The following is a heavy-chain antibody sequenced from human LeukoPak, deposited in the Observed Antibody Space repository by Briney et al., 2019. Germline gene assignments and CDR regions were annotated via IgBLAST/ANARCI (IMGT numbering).Heavy chain of an antibody. J-gene: IGHJ4*02. CDR2: IYNTGTT. Sequence: SETLSLTCGVSGYFVSSGYYWGWIRPPPGKVLEWIGNIYNTGTTYYHPFLKSRVTIIVDSSNNHFSLMLSSVTSADTAVYYCASRTTVTNALSFDYWGQGALVIVSS. CDR1: GYFVSSGYY. V-gene: IGHV4-38-2*01. D-gene: IGHD4-11*01. CDR3: ASRTTVTNALSFDY.